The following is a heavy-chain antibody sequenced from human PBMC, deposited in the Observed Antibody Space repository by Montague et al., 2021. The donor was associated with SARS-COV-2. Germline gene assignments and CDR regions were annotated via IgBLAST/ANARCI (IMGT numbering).Heavy chain of an antibody. CDR3: ASLRGSAEILTAFQGVSYFYGMDV. V-gene: IGHV4-61*01. CDR1: GGSVSSGSFY. CDR2: IYYTGSS. J-gene: IGHJ6*02. Sequence: SETLSLTCTVSGGSVSSGSFYWSWIRQPPGKGLELIGYIYYTGSSNYNPSLKSRVTISVDTSKDQFSLKLSSVTAADTAVCYCASLRGSAEILTAFQGVSYFYGMDVWGQGTTVTVSS. D-gene: IGHD3-9*01.